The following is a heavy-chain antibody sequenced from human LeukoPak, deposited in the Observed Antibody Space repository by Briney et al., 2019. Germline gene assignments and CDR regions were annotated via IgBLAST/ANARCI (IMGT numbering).Heavy chain of an antibody. CDR2: ISWNSGSI. CDR3: AKSVLNLKLCSDY. Sequence: PGRSLRLSCAASGFTFDDYAMHWVRQAPGKGLEWVSGISWNSGSIGYADSVKGRFTISRDNAKNSLYLQMNSLRAEDTAVYYCAKSVLNLKLCSDYWGQGTLVTVSS. CDR1: GFTFDDYA. V-gene: IGHV3-9*01. D-gene: IGHD3-10*02. J-gene: IGHJ4*02.